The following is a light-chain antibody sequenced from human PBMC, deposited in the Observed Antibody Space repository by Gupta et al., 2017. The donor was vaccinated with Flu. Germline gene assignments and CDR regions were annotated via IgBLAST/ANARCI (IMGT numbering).Light chain of an antibody. CDR3: QQYGNSLYT. CDR2: AAS. V-gene: IGKV3-20*01. Sequence: EVVLTQSPGTLSLSPGDRATPSCRASESVSINYLAWYQQKPGQAPRLLIYAASSRAPGIPDRFSGSGSGTDFTLSISRLEPEDFAVYYCQQYGNSLYTFGRGSKLEIK. J-gene: IGKJ2*01. CDR1: ESVSINY.